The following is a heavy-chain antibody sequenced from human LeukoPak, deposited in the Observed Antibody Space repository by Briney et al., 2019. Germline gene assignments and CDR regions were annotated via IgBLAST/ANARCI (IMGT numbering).Heavy chain of an antibody. J-gene: IGHJ4*02. D-gene: IGHD1-26*01. CDR3: ARGRGGTTTPYYFDS. Sequence: GGSPRLSCAASGFKFSSYAMHWVRQAPGKGLEWVAVISYDGSNKYDADSVKGRFTISRDNSKNTLYLEMKSLRAEDTAVYYCARGRGGTTTPYYFDSWGQGALVTVSS. CDR1: GFKFSSYA. CDR2: ISYDGSNK. V-gene: IGHV3-30*04.